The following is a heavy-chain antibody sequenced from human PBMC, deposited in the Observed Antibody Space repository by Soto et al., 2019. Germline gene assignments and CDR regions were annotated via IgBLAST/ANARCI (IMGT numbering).Heavy chain of an antibody. V-gene: IGHV3-21*01. D-gene: IGHD3-3*01. CDR2: ISSSSSYI. J-gene: IGHJ3*02. CDR3: ARDRWFTILGVAGDAFDI. Sequence: GGSLRLSCAASGFTFSSYSMHWVRQAPGKGLEWVSSISSSSSYIYYADSVKGRFTISRDNAKNSLYLQMNSLRAEDTAVYYCARDRWFTILGVAGDAFDIWGQGTMVTVSS. CDR1: GFTFSSYS.